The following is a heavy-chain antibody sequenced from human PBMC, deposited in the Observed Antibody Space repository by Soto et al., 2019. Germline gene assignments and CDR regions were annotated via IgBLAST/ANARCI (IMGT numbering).Heavy chain of an antibody. CDR2: IYYSGST. Sequence: PSETLSITCTVSGDSISSYYWSWIRQPPGKGLEWIGYIYYSGSTNYNPSLKSRVTISVDASKNQFSLKLSSVTAADTAVYYCARVESSSTGRYYYYYYYMDVWGKGTTVTVSS. J-gene: IGHJ6*03. V-gene: IGHV4-59*01. CDR1: GDSISSYY. D-gene: IGHD6-13*01. CDR3: ARVESSSTGRYYYYYYYMDV.